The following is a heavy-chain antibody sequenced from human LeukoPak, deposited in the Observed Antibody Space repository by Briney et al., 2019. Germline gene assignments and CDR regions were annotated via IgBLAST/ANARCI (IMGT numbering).Heavy chain of an antibody. J-gene: IGHJ3*02. Sequence: GGSLRLSCAASGFTFSSYAMSWVRQAPEKGLEWVSLISGGGDSTYYADSVKGRFTISRDNSKNTLYLQMNSLRAEDTAVYYCARAADAFDIWGQGTMVTVSS. V-gene: IGHV3-23*01. CDR2: ISGGGDST. CDR3: ARAADAFDI. CDR1: GFTFSSYA.